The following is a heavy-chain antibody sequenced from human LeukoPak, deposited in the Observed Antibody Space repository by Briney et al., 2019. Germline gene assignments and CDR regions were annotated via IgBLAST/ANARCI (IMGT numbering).Heavy chain of an antibody. CDR3: ARIGQLVPRGSDY. D-gene: IGHD6-6*01. Sequence: SETLSLTCTVSGGSISSYYWSWIRQPPGKGLEWIGEINHSGSTNYNPSLKSRVTISVDTSKNQFSLKLSSVTAADTAVYYCARIGQLVPRGSDYWGQGTLVTVSS. V-gene: IGHV4-34*01. CDR2: INHSGST. J-gene: IGHJ4*02. CDR1: GGSISSYY.